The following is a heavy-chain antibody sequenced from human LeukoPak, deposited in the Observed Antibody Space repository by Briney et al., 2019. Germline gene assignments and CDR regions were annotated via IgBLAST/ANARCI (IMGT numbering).Heavy chain of an antibody. V-gene: IGHV1-69*13. Sequence: SVKVSCKAFGGTFSSYAISWVRQAPGQGLEWMGGIIPIFGTANYAQKFQGRVTITADESTSTAYMELSSLRSEDTAVYYCARDRFLSSHDFGHYYGMDVWGQGTTVTVSS. CDR3: ARDRFLSSHDFGHYYGMDV. D-gene: IGHD5-12*01. J-gene: IGHJ6*02. CDR1: GGTFSSYA. CDR2: IIPIFGTA.